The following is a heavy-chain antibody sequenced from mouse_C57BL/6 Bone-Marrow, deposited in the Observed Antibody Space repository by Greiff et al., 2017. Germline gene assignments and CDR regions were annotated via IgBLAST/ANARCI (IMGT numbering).Heavy chain of an antibody. J-gene: IGHJ1*03. Sequence: LQESGAELARPGASVKLSCKASGYTFTSYGISWVKQRTGQGLEWIGEIYPRSGNTYYNEKFKGKATLTADKSSSTAYMELRSLTSADSAVYFCARPHPWYFDVWGTGTTVTVSS. CDR3: ARPHPWYFDV. V-gene: IGHV1-81*01. CDR1: GYTFTSYG. CDR2: IYPRSGNT.